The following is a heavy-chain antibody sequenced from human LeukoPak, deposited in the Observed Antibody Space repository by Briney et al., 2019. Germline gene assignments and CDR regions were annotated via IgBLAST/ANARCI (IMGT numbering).Heavy chain of an antibody. D-gene: IGHD3-10*01. CDR2: ISSSNIYI. V-gene: IGHV3-21*01. Sequence: GGSLRLSCAASGFTFSTYSMNWVRQAPGKGLEWVSSISSSNIYIYYADSVKGRFTISRDNAKNSLYLQMSSLRAEDTAVYYCARAPYYYYDSGSGTRVTGNPDYWGQGTLVTVSS. CDR1: GFTFSTYS. J-gene: IGHJ4*02. CDR3: ARAPYYYYDSGSGTRVTGNPDY.